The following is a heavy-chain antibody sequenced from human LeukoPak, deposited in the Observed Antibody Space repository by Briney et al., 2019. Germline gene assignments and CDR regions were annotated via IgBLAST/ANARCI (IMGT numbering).Heavy chain of an antibody. CDR2: ISGDSRTT. CDR3: ARKLLQFDRDGPSFDY. D-gene: IGHD5-24*01. CDR1: EFTFSSYA. Sequence: GGSLRLSCAASEFTFSSYAMSWVRQAPGKGLEWVSAISGDSRTTYYTDSAKGRFTISRDNSWYTLYLQLSSLRAEDTAVYYCARKLLQFDRDGPSFDYWGQGTLVTVSS. J-gene: IGHJ4*02. V-gene: IGHV3-23*01.